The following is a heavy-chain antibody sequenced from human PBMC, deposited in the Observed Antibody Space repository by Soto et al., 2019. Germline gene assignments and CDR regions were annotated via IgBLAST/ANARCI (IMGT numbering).Heavy chain of an antibody. CDR3: AREFCSGGNCYTYYFDP. Sequence: GGSLRLSCAASGLTFNRYWMHWVRHAPGKGLVWVSHINTDGSNTNYADSVKGRFTISRDNAKSTLFLQMNSLRDEDTAVYYCAREFCSGGNCYTYYFDPWGQGIPVTSPQ. CDR1: GLTFNRYW. CDR2: INTDGSNT. J-gene: IGHJ5*02. D-gene: IGHD2-15*01. V-gene: IGHV3-74*01.